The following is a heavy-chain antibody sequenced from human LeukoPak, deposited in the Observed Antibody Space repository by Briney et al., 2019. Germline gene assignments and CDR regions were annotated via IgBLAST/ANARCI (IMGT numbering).Heavy chain of an antibody. V-gene: IGHV4-39*01. CDR2: IYYSGST. J-gene: IGHJ4*02. D-gene: IGHD2-2*01. Sequence: SETLSLTCTVSGGSISSSSYYWGWIRQPPGKGLEWIGSIYYSGSTYYNPSLKSRVTISVDTSKNQFSLKLSSVTAADTAVYYCARLVYIVVVPAAISTYYFDYWGRGTLVTVSS. CDR3: ARLVYIVVVPAAISTYYFDY. CDR1: GGSISSSSYY.